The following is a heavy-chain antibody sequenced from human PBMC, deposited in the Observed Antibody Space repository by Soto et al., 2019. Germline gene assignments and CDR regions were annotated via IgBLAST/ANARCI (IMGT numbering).Heavy chain of an antibody. D-gene: IGHD3-10*01. J-gene: IGHJ6*02. CDR2: IIPIFGTA. CDR3: ARVGSLYYYYGMDV. CDR1: GGTFSSYA. Sequence: SVKVSCKASGGTFSSYAISCVRQAPGQGLEWMGGIIPIFGTANYAQKFQGRVTITADESTSTAYMELSSLRSKDTAVYYCARVGSLYYYYGMDVWGQGTTVTVSS. V-gene: IGHV1-69*13.